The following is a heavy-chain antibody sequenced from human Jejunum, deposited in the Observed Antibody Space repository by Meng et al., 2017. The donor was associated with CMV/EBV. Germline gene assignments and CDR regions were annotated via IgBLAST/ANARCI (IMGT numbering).Heavy chain of an antibody. Sequence: NWVRPAPGKGLEWVAYISSSDATTYYAGAVRGRFTISRDNAENSLYLQMNSLRAEDTAMYFCARDMCTTTSCYGRLNYYYYAMDVWGQGTTVTVSS. CDR3: ARDMCTTTSCYGRLNYYYYAMDV. CDR2: ISSSDATT. J-gene: IGHJ6*02. D-gene: IGHD2-2*01. V-gene: IGHV3-48*03.